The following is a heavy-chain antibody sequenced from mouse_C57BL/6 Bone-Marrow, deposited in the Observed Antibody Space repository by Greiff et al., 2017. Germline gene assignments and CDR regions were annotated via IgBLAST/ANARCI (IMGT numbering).Heavy chain of an antibody. CDR3: ARFFDYGWFAY. Sequence: QVHVKQSGAELARPGASVKLSCKASGYTFTSYGISWVKQRTGQGLEWIGEIYPRSGNTYYNEKFKGKATLTADKSSSTAYMELRSLTSKYSAVYFCARFFDYGWFAYWGQGTLVTVSA. D-gene: IGHD2-4*01. CDR1: GYTFTSYG. CDR2: IYPRSGNT. J-gene: IGHJ3*01. V-gene: IGHV1-81*01.